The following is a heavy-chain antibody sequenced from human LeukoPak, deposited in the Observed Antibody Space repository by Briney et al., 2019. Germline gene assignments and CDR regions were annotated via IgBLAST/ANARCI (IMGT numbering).Heavy chain of an antibody. CDR2: INHSGST. CDR3: ARDMVLRYSHYYYGMDV. V-gene: IGHV4-34*01. D-gene: IGHD3-9*01. Sequence: GSLRLSCAASGFTFINYWMGWIRQPPGKGLEWIGEINHSGSTNYNPSLKSRVTISVDTSKNQFSLKLSSVTAADTAVYYCARDMVLRYSHYYYGMDVWGQGTTVTVSS. J-gene: IGHJ6*02. CDR1: GFTFINYW.